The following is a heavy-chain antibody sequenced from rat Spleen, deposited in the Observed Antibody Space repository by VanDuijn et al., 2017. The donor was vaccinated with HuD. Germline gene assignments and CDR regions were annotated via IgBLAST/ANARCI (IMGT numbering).Heavy chain of an antibody. CDR3: ARVLIGVTDYLDY. D-gene: IGHD1-5*01. CDR1: GPSISSSYR. J-gene: IGHJ2*01. V-gene: IGHV3-3*01. CDR2: INSAGST. Sequence: EVQLQESGPGLVKPSQSLSLTCSVTGPSISSSYRWNWIRRFPGNKLEWMGYINSAGSTDYNPSLKSRISITRDTSKNQFFLQVNSVTTEDTAMYFCARVLIGVTDYLDYWGQGVMVTVSS.